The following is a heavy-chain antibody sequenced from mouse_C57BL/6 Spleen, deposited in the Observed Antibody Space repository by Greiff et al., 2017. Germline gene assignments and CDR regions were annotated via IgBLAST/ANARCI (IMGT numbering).Heavy chain of an antibody. Sequence: EVNLVESGGGLVKPGGSLKLSCAASGFTFSSYTMSWVRQTPEKRLEWVATISGGGGNTYYPDSVKGRFTISRDNAKNTLYLQMSSLRSEDTALYYCARHHYYGSSSLYYYAMDYWGQGTSVTVSS. CDR1: GFTFSSYT. D-gene: IGHD1-1*01. CDR3: ARHHYYGSSSLYYYAMDY. CDR2: ISGGGGNT. J-gene: IGHJ4*01. V-gene: IGHV5-9*01.